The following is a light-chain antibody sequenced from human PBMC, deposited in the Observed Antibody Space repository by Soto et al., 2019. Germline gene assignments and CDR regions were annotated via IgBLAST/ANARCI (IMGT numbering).Light chain of an antibody. V-gene: IGLV2-14*01. CDR2: DLT. Sequence: SALPQPASVSVSPGQSITISCSGSSGDIGGHKYVSWYQQHPGKAPKLIIYDLTNRPSGVSNRFSGSKSGNTASLTISGLQAEDEADYYCTSYTTSLYVFGSGTKVTVL. J-gene: IGLJ1*01. CDR3: TSYTTSLYV. CDR1: SGDIGGHKY.